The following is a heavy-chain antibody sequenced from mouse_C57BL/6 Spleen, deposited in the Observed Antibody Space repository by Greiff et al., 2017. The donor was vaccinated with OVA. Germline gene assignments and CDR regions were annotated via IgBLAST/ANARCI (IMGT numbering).Heavy chain of an antibody. CDR3: TRSDYYAMDD. J-gene: IGHJ4*01. CDR2: IDPETGGT. Sequence: VQLQQSGAELVRPGASVTLSCKASGYTFTDYEMHWVKQTPVQGLEWIGAIDPETGGTAYNQKFKGKAILTADKSSSTAYMELRSLTSEDSAVYYCTRSDYYAMDDWGQGTSVTVSS. V-gene: IGHV1-15*01. CDR1: GYTFTDYE.